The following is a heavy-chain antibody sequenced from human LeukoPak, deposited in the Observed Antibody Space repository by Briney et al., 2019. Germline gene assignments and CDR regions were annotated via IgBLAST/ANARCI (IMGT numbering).Heavy chain of an antibody. CDR3: AKDHYVSGRYDAFDI. V-gene: IGHV3-23*01. J-gene: IGHJ3*02. CDR2: ITTSGGST. D-gene: IGHD3-10*01. CDR1: GFTFSSYA. Sequence: GGSLRLSCAASGFTFSSYAMSWVRQAPGEGLEWVSSITTSGGSTYYADSVKGRSTISRDNAKNTLYLQMNSLRAEDTAVYYCAKDHYVSGRYDAFDIWGQGTMVTVSS.